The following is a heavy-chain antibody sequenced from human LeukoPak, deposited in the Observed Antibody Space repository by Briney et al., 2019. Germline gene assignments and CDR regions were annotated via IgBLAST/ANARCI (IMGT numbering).Heavy chain of an antibody. CDR3: VTDTSMGGLFDY. V-gene: IGHV3-48*02. D-gene: IGHD5-18*01. CDR2: ISSSSNTI. J-gene: IGHJ4*02. Sequence: GGSLRLSCAASGFTFSSYSMNWVRQAPGKGLEWVSYISSSSNTIYYADSVKGRFTISRDNAKNSLYLQMNSLRDEDTALYYCVTDTSMGGLFDYWGQGTLVTVSS. CDR1: GFTFSSYS.